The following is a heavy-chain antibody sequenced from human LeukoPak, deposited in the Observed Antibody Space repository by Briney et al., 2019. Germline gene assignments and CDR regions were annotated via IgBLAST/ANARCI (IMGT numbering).Heavy chain of an antibody. V-gene: IGHV5-51*01. CDR2: IYPGDSDT. CDR1: GSRFTSYW. J-gene: IGHJ3*02. D-gene: IGHD5-12*01. Sequence: GESLDISGKGPGSRFTSYWIGWARQMPGKGLEWMGIIYPGDSDTKYSPSFQGEVTISRDKSISTAYLQWSSLKASDTAMYYCARIGKENSGYQMGPHDAFDIWGQGTMVTVSS. CDR3: ARIGKENSGYQMGPHDAFDI.